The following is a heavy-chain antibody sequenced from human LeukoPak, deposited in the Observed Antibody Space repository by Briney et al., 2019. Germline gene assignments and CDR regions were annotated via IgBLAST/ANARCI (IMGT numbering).Heavy chain of an antibody. Sequence: SETLSLTCAVYGGSFSGYYWSWIRQPPGKGLEWIGEINHSGSTNYNPSLKSRVTISVDTSKNQFSLKLSSVTAADTAVCYCARRDSGYDPFDYWGQGTLVTVSS. CDR3: ARRDSGYDPFDY. D-gene: IGHD5-12*01. CDR1: GGSFSGYY. V-gene: IGHV4-34*01. J-gene: IGHJ4*02. CDR2: INHSGST.